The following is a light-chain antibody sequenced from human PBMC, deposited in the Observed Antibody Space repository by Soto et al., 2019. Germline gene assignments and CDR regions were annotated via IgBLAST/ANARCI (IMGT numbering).Light chain of an antibody. CDR2: AAS. CDR3: QQSYSTGVT. Sequence: DIQMTQPPSSLSASVGDRVTITCRASQSISSYLNWYQQKPGKAPKLLIYAASSLQSGVPPRFSGSGSGTAFPLTISSLQPEDVATYQRQQSYSTGVTFGPGTKVDIK. CDR1: QSISSY. V-gene: IGKV1-39*01. J-gene: IGKJ3*01.